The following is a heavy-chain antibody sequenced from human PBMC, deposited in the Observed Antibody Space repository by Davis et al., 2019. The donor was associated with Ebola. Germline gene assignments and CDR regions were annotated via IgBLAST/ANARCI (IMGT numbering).Heavy chain of an antibody. CDR3: ASWGYSSSWVSFDY. V-gene: IGHV1-18*04. Sequence: ASVKVSCKASGFTFTSYGISWVRQAPGQGLEWMGWISAYNGNTNYAQKLQGRVTMTTDTSTSTAYMELSRLRSDDTAVYYCASWGYSSSWVSFDYWGQGTLVTVSS. D-gene: IGHD6-13*01. J-gene: IGHJ4*02. CDR2: ISAYNGNT. CDR1: GFTFTSYG.